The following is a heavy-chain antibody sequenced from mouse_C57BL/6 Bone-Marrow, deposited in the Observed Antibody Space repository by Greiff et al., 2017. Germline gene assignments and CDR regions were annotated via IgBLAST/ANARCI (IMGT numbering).Heavy chain of an antibody. CDR2: IHPNSGGT. D-gene: IGHD2-1*01. V-gene: IGHV1-64*01. Sequence: QVQLQQPGAELVKPGASVKLSCKASGYTFTGYWMHWVKQRPGQGLEWIGMIHPNSGGTNYNEKFKSKATLTVDKSSSTAYMQLSSLTSEDSAVYYCARSLWVTTTFAYWGQGTLVTVSA. J-gene: IGHJ3*01. CDR1: GYTFTGYW. CDR3: ARSLWVTTTFAY.